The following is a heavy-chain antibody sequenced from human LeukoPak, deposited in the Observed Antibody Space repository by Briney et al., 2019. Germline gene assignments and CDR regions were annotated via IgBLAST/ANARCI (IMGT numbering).Heavy chain of an antibody. J-gene: IGHJ4*02. CDR1: GFTFSSYA. V-gene: IGHV3-30-3*01. D-gene: IGHD3-10*01. CDR3: AKGEGVRGVIGLLSHY. CDR2: ISYDGSNK. Sequence: GRSLSLSCAASGFTFSSYAMHWVRQAPGKGLERVAVISYDGSNKYYADSVKGRFTISRDNSKNTLYLQMNSLRAEDTAVYYCAKGEGVRGVIGLLSHYWGQGTLVTVSS.